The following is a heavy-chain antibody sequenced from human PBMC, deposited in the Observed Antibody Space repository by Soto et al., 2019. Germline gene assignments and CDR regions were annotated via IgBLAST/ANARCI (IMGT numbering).Heavy chain of an antibody. CDR3: ARIPPGWGGGQLVLDY. CDR1: GFTFSSFW. D-gene: IGHD6-13*01. V-gene: IGHV3-74*01. J-gene: IGHJ4*02. CDR2: INSDASTT. Sequence: EVQLVESGGGLVQPGGSLRLSCAASGFTFSSFWMYWVRQAPGKGLVWVSRINSDASTTSYVDSVKGRFTISRDNAKNTRYLKMNRLRAEATAVDYWARIPPGWGGGQLVLDYWGQGTLVTVSS.